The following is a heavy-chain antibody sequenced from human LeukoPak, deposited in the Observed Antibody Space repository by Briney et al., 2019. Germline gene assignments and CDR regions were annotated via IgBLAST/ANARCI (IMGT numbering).Heavy chain of an antibody. D-gene: IGHD3-3*01. CDR1: GGSISSGSYY. V-gene: IGHV4-61*02. Sequence: SETLSLTCTVSGGSISSGSYYWSWIRQPAGKGLEWIGRIYTSGSTNYNPSLKSRVTISVDTSKNQFSLKLSSVTAADTAVYYCARGLRFLEWSYDPWGQGTLVTVSS. CDR2: IYTSGST. CDR3: ARGLRFLEWSYDP. J-gene: IGHJ5*02.